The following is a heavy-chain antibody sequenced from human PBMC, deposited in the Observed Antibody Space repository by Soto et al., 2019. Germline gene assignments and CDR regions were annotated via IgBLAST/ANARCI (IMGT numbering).Heavy chain of an antibody. J-gene: IGHJ4*02. CDR2: INPNSGGT. D-gene: IGHD2-21*02. Sequence: QVPLVQSGAEVKKPGASVKVSCKASGYTFTGYYMHRVRQAPGQGLEWMGWINPNSGGTTYAQKFQGWVTMTRDTSISTAYMELSRLRSDDTAVYYCARYDPEGVTAIDYWGQGTLVTVSS. CDR3: ARYDPEGVTAIDY. CDR1: GYTFTGYY. V-gene: IGHV1-2*04.